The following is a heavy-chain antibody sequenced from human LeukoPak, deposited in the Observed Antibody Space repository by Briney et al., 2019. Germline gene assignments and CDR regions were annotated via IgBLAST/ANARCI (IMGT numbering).Heavy chain of an antibody. CDR2: IYYSGST. CDR3: ARTYYDFWSGQGFDP. V-gene: IGHV4-59*01. Sequence: NPSETLSLTCTVSGGSISSYYWSWIRQPPGKRLEWIGYIYYSGSTNYNPSLKSRVTISVDTSKNQFSLKLSSVTAADTAVYYCARTYYDFWSGQGFDPWGQGTLVTVSS. D-gene: IGHD3-3*01. CDR1: GGSISSYY. J-gene: IGHJ5*02.